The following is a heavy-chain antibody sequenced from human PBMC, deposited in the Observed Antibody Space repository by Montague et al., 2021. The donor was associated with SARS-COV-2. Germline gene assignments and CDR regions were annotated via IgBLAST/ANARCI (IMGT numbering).Heavy chain of an antibody. Sequence: PALVKPTQTLTLTCSFTGFSLSTTGMGVGWIRQPPGKAPEWLALIYWDGDKRISPSLRSRLTLTKDTSKNQVVLTMTNMDPVDTATYSCAHRRSGFYYFDYWGQGTLVTVSS. CDR2: IYWDGDK. CDR1: GFSLSTTGMG. J-gene: IGHJ4*02. CDR3: AHRRSGFYYFDY. D-gene: IGHD3-10*01. V-gene: IGHV2-5*08.